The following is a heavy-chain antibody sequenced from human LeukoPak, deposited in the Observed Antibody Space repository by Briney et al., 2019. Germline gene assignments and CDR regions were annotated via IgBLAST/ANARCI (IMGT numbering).Heavy chain of an antibody. J-gene: IGHJ6*02. CDR2: ISAYNGNT. V-gene: IGHV1-18*01. D-gene: IGHD3-22*01. CDR3: ARAKLFRHYGSSGYYSTFHYYYGMDV. Sequence: GASVKVSCKASGYTFTSYGISWVRQAPGQGLEWMGWISAYNGNTNYAQKLQGRVTMTTDTSTSTAYMELRSLRSEDTAVYYCARAKLFRHYGSSGYYSTFHYYYGMDVWGQGTTVTVFS. CDR1: GYTFTSYG.